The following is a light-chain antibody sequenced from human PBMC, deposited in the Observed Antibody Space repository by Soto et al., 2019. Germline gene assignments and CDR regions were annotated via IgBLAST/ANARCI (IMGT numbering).Light chain of an antibody. J-gene: IGLJ3*02. V-gene: IGLV1-47*02. Sequence: QSVLTQPPSASGTPGQRVTISCSGGSSNIGDNPLFWYQQLPGTAPKLLIFNSNDRPSGGPDRFSGSKYCTPASLAISGVRAWDEADYLCEPMYDRQSAVLFGGGTKLTVL. CDR1: SSNIGDNP. CDR3: EPMYDRQSAVL. CDR2: NSN.